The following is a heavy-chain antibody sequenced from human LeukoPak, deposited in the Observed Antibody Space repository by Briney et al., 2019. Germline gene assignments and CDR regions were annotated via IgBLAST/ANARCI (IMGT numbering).Heavy chain of an antibody. CDR2: ICSSGSTP. J-gene: IGHJ4*02. Sequence: PGGSLRHSCAPSGFFFTKYEMNWVRHAPGEGAEWVSCICSSGSTPYYVDSVKGRFTISRDNAKNSLYLQMNSLRAQDTAVYYCARKAVTYYYDYWGQGTLVIVSS. CDR3: ARKAVTYYYDY. V-gene: IGHV3-48*03. CDR1: GFFFTKYE. D-gene: IGHD4-17*01.